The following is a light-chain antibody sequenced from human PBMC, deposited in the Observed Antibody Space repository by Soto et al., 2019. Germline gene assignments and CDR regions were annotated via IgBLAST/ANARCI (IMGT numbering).Light chain of an antibody. CDR2: DVS. J-gene: IGLJ7*01. V-gene: IGLV2-11*01. CDR1: SSDVGGYNY. CDR3: CSYAGSYPVI. Sequence: QSALTQPRSVSGSPGQSVTISCTGTSSDVGGYNYVSWYQQHPGKAPKLMIYDVSKRPSGVPDRFSGSKSRNTASLTISGLQAEDGAGYYCCSYAGSYPVIFGGGTQLTVL.